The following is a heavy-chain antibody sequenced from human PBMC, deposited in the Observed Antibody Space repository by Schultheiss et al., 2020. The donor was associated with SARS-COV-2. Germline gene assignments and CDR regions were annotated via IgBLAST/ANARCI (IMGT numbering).Heavy chain of an antibody. CDR1: GFTFSSYA. Sequence: GESLKISCAASGFTFSSYAMHWVRQAPGKGLEWVSSISGGSTYYADSVKGRFTISRDNPGNTVYLQMNSLRAEDTAVYYCAKDRHYYYDSSGHDYWGQGTLVTVSS. V-gene: IGHV3-NL1*01. CDR2: ISGGST. J-gene: IGHJ4*02. CDR3: AKDRHYYYDSSGHDY. D-gene: IGHD3-22*01.